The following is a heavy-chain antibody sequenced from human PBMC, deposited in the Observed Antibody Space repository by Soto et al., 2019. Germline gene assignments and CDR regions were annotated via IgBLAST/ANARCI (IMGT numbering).Heavy chain of an antibody. J-gene: IGHJ4*02. Sequence: QVQLQESGPGLVKPWETLSLTCTVSGGSISSYYWSWIRQPPGKGLEWIGYIYYSGSTNYNPSLKSRVTISVDTSKNQFSLKLSSVTAADTAVYYCARCSGGSCYTFDYWGQGTLVTVSS. CDR1: GGSISSYY. D-gene: IGHD2-15*01. CDR3: ARCSGGSCYTFDY. CDR2: IYYSGST. V-gene: IGHV4-59*08.